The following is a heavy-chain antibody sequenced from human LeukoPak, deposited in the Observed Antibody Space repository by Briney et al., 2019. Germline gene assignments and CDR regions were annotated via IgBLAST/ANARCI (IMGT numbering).Heavy chain of an antibody. CDR2: INGDGGTT. V-gene: IGHV3-74*01. J-gene: IGHJ4*02. CDR1: GFTFTSYW. Sequence: AGSLRLSCAASGFTFTSYWIHWVRQAPGKGLVWVSLINGDGGTTNYADSVKGRFTISRDNAKNTLFLQMNSLRAEDTAVYYCARGINHYLDYWGQGTLVSVSS. D-gene: IGHD1-14*01. CDR3: ARGINHYLDY.